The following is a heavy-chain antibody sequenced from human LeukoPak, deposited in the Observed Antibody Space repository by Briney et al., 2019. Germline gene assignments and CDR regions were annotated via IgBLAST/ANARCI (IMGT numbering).Heavy chain of an antibody. J-gene: IGHJ4*02. D-gene: IGHD6-19*01. Sequence: GGSLRLSCAASGFTVSINYMSWVRQAPGKGLEWVSAISGSGGSTYYADSVKGRFTISRDNSKNALYLQMNSLRAEDTAVYYCARARIAVAENYFDYWGQGTLVTVSS. CDR3: ARARIAVAENYFDY. V-gene: IGHV3-23*01. CDR2: ISGSGGST. CDR1: GFTVSINY.